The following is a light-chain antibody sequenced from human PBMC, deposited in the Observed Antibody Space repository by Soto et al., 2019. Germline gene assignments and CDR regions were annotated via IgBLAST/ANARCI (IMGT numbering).Light chain of an antibody. J-gene: IGKJ2*01. CDR1: QSVSSN. CDR2: GAS. Sequence: EIVMTQSPATLSVSPGERATLSCRASQSVSSNLAWYQQKPGQAPRLLIYGASTRATGIPARFSGSGSGTEFHLTICSLQSEDFAVYYCQQYNNWPPMYTFGQGTKLEIK. CDR3: QQYNNWPPMYT. V-gene: IGKV3-15*01.